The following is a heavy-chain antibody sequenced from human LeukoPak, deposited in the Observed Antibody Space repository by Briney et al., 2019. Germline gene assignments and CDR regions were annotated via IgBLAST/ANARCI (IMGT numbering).Heavy chain of an antibody. V-gene: IGHV4-59*01. CDR3: ARDPIVGATQNSFDY. J-gene: IGHJ4*02. Sequence: PSETLSLTRTVSGGSISSFYWSWIRQPPGKGLEWIGYIHYSGSANYNPSLKSRVTISVDTSKNQFSLKLNSVTAADTAVYYCARDPIVGATQNSFDYWGQGTLVTVSS. D-gene: IGHD1-26*01. CDR2: IHYSGSA. CDR1: GGSISSFY.